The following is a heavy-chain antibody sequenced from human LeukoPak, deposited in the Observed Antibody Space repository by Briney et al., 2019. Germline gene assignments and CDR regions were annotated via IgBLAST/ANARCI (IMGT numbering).Heavy chain of an antibody. CDR3: ALVREWLVKGDNWFDP. J-gene: IGHJ5*02. V-gene: IGHV1-18*01. Sequence: ASVKVSCKASGYTFTSYGISWVRQAPGQGLEWMGWISAYNGNTNYAQKLQGRVTMTTDRSTSTAYMELRSLRSDDTAVYYCALVREWLVKGDNWFDPWGQGTLVTVSS. D-gene: IGHD6-19*01. CDR2: ISAYNGNT. CDR1: GYTFTSYG.